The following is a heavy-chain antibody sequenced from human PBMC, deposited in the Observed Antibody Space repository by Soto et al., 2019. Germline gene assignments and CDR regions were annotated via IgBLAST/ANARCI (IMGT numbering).Heavy chain of an antibody. CDR2: INHSGST. CDR3: ARGTGWLQRTFDY. CDR1: GGSFSGYY. J-gene: IGHJ4*02. Sequence: QVQLQQWGAGLLKPSETLSLTCAVYGGSFSGYYWSWIRQPPGKGLEWIGEINHSGSTNYNPSLTSRLTISVDTSKNQFSLKLSSVTAADTAVYYCARGTGWLQRTFDYWGQGTLVTVSS. V-gene: IGHV4-34*01. D-gene: IGHD5-12*01.